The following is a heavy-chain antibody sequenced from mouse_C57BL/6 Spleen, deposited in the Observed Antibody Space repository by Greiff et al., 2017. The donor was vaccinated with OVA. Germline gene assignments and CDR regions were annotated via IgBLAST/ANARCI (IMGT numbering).Heavy chain of an antibody. CDR2: IHPNSGST. CDR1: GYTFTSYW. V-gene: IGHV1-64*01. J-gene: IGHJ2*01. D-gene: IGHD1-1*01. Sequence: QVQLKQSGAELVKPGASVKLSCKASGYTFTSYWMHWVKQRPGQGLEWIGMIHPNSGSTNYNEKFKSKATLTVDKSSSTAYMQLSSLTSEDSAVYYVARSYGSSLYYFDYWGQGTTLTVSA. CDR3: ARSYGSSLYYFDY.